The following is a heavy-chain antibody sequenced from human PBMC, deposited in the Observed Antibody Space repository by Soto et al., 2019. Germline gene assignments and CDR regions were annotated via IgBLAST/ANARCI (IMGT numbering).Heavy chain of an antibody. Sequence: GASVKVACRAAVYTVSELDINWLRQASGQGPEWMGWMNAKSGDTFFAQRSQGKFNMTWDTSLSTAYMEVGSLTSDDTAMYYCARGNPFNYAGFDVWGQGTTVTVSS. CDR2: MNAKSGDT. V-gene: IGHV1-8*01. CDR1: VYTVSELD. J-gene: IGHJ6*02. CDR3: ARGNPFNYAGFDV. D-gene: IGHD3-16*01.